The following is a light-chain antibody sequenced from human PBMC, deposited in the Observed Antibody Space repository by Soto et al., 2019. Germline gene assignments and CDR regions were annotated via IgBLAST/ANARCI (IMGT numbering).Light chain of an antibody. CDR3: QQYNSYPWA. CDR1: QSIITN. CDR2: AAS. V-gene: IGKV3-15*01. Sequence: EIVMTQSPVTLSVSPGDTATLSCRASQSIITNLAWYQQKPGQAPRLLIYAASTRAAGVPARFSGSGSRTEFTLTISSLQSEDFAVYYCQQYNSYPWAFGQGTKVDIK. J-gene: IGKJ1*01.